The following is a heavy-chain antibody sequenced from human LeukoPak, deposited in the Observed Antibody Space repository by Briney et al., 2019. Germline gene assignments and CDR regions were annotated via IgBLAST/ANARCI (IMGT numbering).Heavy chain of an antibody. D-gene: IGHD3-22*01. Sequence: PGGSLRLSCAASGFPFSSYAMSWVRQAPGRALEWVSAVSGSGGTTYYTDSVKGRLTISRDNSKNTLYLQMNSLRAEDTAVYYCAKSDYYDSSGHPSSFEYWGQGTLVTVSS. V-gene: IGHV3-23*01. CDR3: AKSDYYDSSGHPSSFEY. J-gene: IGHJ4*02. CDR1: GFPFSSYA. CDR2: VSGSGGTT.